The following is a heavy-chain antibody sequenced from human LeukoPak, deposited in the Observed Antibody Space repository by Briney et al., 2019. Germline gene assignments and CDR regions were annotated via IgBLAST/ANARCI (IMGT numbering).Heavy chain of an antibody. Sequence: PSETLSLTCTVSGGSISSYYWSWIRQPPGKGLEWIGYIYYSGSTNYNPSLKSRVTISVDTSKNQFSLKLSSVTAADTAVYYCAREGFDFWSGYYRPEGYFDYWGQGTLVTVSS. D-gene: IGHD3-3*01. CDR2: IYYSGST. CDR3: AREGFDFWSGYYRPEGYFDY. J-gene: IGHJ4*02. CDR1: GGSISSYY. V-gene: IGHV4-59*01.